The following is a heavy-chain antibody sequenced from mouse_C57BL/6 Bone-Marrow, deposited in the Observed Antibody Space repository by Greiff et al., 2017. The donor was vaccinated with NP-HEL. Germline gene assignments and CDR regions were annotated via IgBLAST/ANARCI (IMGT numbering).Heavy chain of an antibody. D-gene: IGHD2-4*01. CDR3: ARDGVYDYGNYYAMDY. CDR2: IDPSDSYT. CDR1: GYTFTSYW. Sequence: QVQLQQPGAELVMPGASVKLSCKASGYTFTSYWMHWVKQRPGQGLEWIGEIDPSDSYTNYNQKFKGKSTLTVDKSSSTAYMQLSSLTSEDSAVDYCARDGVYDYGNYYAMDYWGQGTSVTVSS. J-gene: IGHJ4*01. V-gene: IGHV1-69*01.